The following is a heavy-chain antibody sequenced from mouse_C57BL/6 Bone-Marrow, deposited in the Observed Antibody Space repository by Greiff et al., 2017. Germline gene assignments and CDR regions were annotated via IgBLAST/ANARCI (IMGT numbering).Heavy chain of an antibody. CDR1: GYSITSGYY. J-gene: IGHJ3*01. Sequence: EVKLMESGPGLVKPSQSLSLTCSVTGYSITSGYYWNWIRQFPGNKLEWMGYISYDGSNNYNPSLKNRISITRDTSKNQFFLKLNSVTTEDTATYYCARSGLRRGFAYWGQGTLVTVSA. CDR3: ARSGLRRGFAY. V-gene: IGHV3-6*01. CDR2: ISYDGSN. D-gene: IGHD2-4*01.